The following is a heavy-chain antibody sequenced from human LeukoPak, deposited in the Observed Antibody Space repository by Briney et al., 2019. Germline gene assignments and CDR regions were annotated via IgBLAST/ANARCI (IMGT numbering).Heavy chain of an antibody. CDR3: TKGTIWLPFDY. J-gene: IGHJ4*02. CDR2: ISGSGCST. Sequence: GGSLRLSCAASGCSFSNYAMSWARQAPGKGLEGVSAISGSGCSTYYADSVKGRFTIYRDNSKNTLYLQMNSLRAEDTAVYYCTKGTIWLPFDYWGQGTLVTVSS. D-gene: IGHD5-18*01. CDR1: GCSFSNYA. V-gene: IGHV3-23*01.